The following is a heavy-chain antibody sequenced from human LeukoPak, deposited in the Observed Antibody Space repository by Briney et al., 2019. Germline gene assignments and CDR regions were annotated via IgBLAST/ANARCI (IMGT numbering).Heavy chain of an antibody. D-gene: IGHD3-10*01. CDR2: ITSRSTT. J-gene: IGHJ4*02. CDR1: GFIFSHYG. CDR3: AREKGRGVISPYYDC. V-gene: IGHV3-23*01. Sequence: GGTLRLSCAASGFIFSHYGMNWVRQAPGKGLEWVSGITSRSTTYYADSVKGRFTISRDTSKNTLSLQMSSLRVEDTAVYFCAREKGRGVISPYYDCWGQGTLVTVSS.